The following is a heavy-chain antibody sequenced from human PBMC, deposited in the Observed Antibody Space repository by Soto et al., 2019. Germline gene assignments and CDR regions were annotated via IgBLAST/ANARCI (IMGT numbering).Heavy chain of an antibody. Sequence: VSGGSIRSSSYYWAWIRQPPGKGLEWIGSIYYSGSTYYNPSLKSRVTISVDTSKNQFSLKLSSVTAADTAVYYCARGGGDYYGSGSHPKNYYGMDVWGQGTTVTVSS. CDR1: GGSIRSSSYY. V-gene: IGHV4-39*01. CDR3: ARGGGDYYGSGSHPKNYYGMDV. J-gene: IGHJ6*02. CDR2: IYYSGST. D-gene: IGHD3-10*01.